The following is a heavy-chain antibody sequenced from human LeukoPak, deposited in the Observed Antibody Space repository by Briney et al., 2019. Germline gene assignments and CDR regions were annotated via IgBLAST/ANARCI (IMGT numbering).Heavy chain of an antibody. Sequence: PGGSLRLSCAASGFTFSSYAMGWVRQAPGKGPEWVSTIGGSGGSTYYADSVKGRFTISRDNSKNTLYPQMNSLRAEDTAVYYCAKDMRLWFGELPDFDIWGQGTMVTVSS. CDR2: IGGSGGST. CDR3: AKDMRLWFGELPDFDI. V-gene: IGHV3-23*01. CDR1: GFTFSSYA. D-gene: IGHD3-10*01. J-gene: IGHJ3*02.